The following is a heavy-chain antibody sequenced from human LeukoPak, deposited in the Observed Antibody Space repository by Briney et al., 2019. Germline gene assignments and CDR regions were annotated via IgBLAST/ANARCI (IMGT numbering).Heavy chain of an antibody. CDR2: IYYSGST. V-gene: IGHV4-59*01. CDR3: VRGGAGAYAFDI. Sequence: PSETLSLTCTVSGGSINSYFWSWIRQSPGKGLEWIGYIYYSGSTSYNPSLKSRVTISVDTSKKQFSLKLTSVTAADTAVYFCVRGGAGAYAFDIWGQGTMVTVSS. J-gene: IGHJ3*02. D-gene: IGHD1-26*01. CDR1: GGSINSYF.